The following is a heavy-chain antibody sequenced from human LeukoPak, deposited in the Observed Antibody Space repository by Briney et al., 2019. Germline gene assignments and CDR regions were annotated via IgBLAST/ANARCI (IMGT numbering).Heavy chain of an antibody. CDR3: AKDYYDSSAYYWYYMDV. CDR2: ISNSDGST. J-gene: IGHJ6*03. CDR1: GFTFSSYA. Sequence: GGSLRLSCAASGFTFSSYAMSWVRQAPGKGLEWVSAISNSDGSTYYADSVRGRFTISRDNSKNTVYLQMNSLRAEDTAVYYCAKDYYDSSAYYWYYMDVWGKGTTVTISS. V-gene: IGHV3-23*01. D-gene: IGHD3-22*01.